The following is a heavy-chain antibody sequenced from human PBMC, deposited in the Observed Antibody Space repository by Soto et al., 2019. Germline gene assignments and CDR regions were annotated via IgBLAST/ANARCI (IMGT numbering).Heavy chain of an antibody. V-gene: IGHV3-30*18. D-gene: IGHD3-9*01. CDR3: AKSLMDYDILTGYYYYYGMDV. J-gene: IGHJ6*02. CDR1: GFTFSSYG. Sequence: PGGSLRLSCAASGFTFSSYGMHWVRQAPGKGLEWVAVISYDGSNKYYADSVKGRFTISRDNSKNTLYLQMNSLRAEDTAVYYCAKSLMDYDILTGYYYYYGMDVWGQGTTVTAP. CDR2: ISYDGSNK.